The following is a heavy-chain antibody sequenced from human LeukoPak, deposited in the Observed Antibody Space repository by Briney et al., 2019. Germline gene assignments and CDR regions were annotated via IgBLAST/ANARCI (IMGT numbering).Heavy chain of an antibody. Sequence: PSDTLSLTCALYGGSFSGYYWSWIRQPPGKGLEWIGEINHSGSTNYNPSLKSRVTISVDTSKNQFSLKLSSVTAADTAVYYCARDTTAYNWFDHWGQGTLVTVSS. CDR1: GGSFSGYY. V-gene: IGHV4-34*01. CDR2: INHSGST. CDR3: ARDTTAYNWFDH. D-gene: IGHD4-17*01. J-gene: IGHJ5*02.